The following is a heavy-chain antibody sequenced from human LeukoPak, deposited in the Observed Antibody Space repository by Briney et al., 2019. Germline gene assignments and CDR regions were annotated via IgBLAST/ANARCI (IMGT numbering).Heavy chain of an antibody. CDR3: ARETGSGIHYLYYFDY. V-gene: IGHV3-23*01. CDR1: GFTFSNYA. D-gene: IGHD3-10*01. J-gene: IGHJ4*02. CDR2: ISGSGGNT. Sequence: GGSLRLSCVVSGFTFSNYATSWVRQAPGKGLEWVSTISGSGGNTYYADSVKGRFTISRENSKNTLYLQMNSLRAEDTAVYYCARETGSGIHYLYYFDYWGQGTLVTVSS.